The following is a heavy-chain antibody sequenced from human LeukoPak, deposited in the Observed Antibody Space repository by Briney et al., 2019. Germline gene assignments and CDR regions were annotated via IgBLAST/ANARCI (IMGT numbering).Heavy chain of an antibody. CDR1: GGSISSGNYH. J-gene: IGHJ4*02. V-gene: IGHV4-61*01. D-gene: IGHD6-19*01. Sequence: SETLSLTCTVSGGSISSGNYHWAWIRQPPGKDLEWIGYIYYSGTTNYNPSLKSRVTISVDTSKKQYSLKLSSMTAADTAVYYCARGAGWWNYWGQGTLVTVSS. CDR2: IYYSGTT. CDR3: ARGAGWWNY.